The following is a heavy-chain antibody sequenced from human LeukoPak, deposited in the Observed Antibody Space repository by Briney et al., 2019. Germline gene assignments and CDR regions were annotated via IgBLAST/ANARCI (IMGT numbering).Heavy chain of an antibody. CDR2: FDPEDGET. CDR1: GYTLTELS. V-gene: IGHV1-24*01. Sequence: ASVKVSCKVSGYTLTELSMHWVRQAPGKGLEWMGGFDPEDGETIYAQKFQGRVTMTEDTSTDTAYMELSSLRSEDTAVYYCATSQPLTTIVVVINKLNAFDIWGQGTMVTVSS. J-gene: IGHJ3*02. D-gene: IGHD3-22*01. CDR3: ATSQPLTTIVVVINKLNAFDI.